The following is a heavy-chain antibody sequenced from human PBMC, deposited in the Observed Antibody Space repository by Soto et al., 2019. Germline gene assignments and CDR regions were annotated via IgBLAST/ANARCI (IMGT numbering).Heavy chain of an antibody. D-gene: IGHD2-15*01. V-gene: IGHV1-69*13. CDR3: ASSPPVVVVAATQYYFDY. CDR2: IIPIFGTA. Sequence: SVKVSCKASGGTFSSYAISWVRQAPGQGLEWMGGIIPIFGTANYAQKFQGRVTITADESTSTAYMELSSLRSEDTAVYYCASSPPVVVVAATQYYFDYWGQGTLVTVSS. J-gene: IGHJ4*02. CDR1: GGTFSSYA.